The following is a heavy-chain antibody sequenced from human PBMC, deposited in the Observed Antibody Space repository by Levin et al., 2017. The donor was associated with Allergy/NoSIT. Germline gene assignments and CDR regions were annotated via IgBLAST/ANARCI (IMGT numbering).Heavy chain of an antibody. D-gene: IGHD6-6*01. Sequence: SLRLSCAASGFTFSNYAMHWVRQAPGKGLEWVAVISYDGTNKYYADSVKGRFTISRDNSKNTLYLQMNSLRAEDTAVYYCGVKGVGVTSSSGFDYWGQGTLVTVSS. J-gene: IGHJ4*02. CDR2: ISYDGTNK. CDR3: GVKGVGVTSSSGFDY. V-gene: IGHV3-30-3*01. CDR1: GFTFSNYA.